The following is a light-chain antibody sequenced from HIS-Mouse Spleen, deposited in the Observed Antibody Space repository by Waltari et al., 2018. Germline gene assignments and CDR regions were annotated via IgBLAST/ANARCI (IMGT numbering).Light chain of an antibody. J-gene: IGLJ2*01. CDR3: QSADSSGTFVV. CDR2: KDS. CDR1: ALPKQY. V-gene: IGLV3-25*03. Sequence: SYELTQPPSVSVSPGQTARITCSGDALPKQYAYWYQQKPGQAPVLVIYKDSDGPSGIPERFSGSSSGTTVTLTISGVQAEDEADYYCQSADSSGTFVVFGGGTKLTVL.